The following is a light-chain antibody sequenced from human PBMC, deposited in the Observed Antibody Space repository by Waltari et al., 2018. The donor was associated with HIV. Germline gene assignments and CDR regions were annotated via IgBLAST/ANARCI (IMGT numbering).Light chain of an antibody. V-gene: IGLV2-8*01. CDR2: GVS. J-gene: IGLJ3*02. CDR3: SSYAGRNNMV. CDR1: NNDIGSYNY. Sequence: QSALSQPPSASGSPGQSITISCTGSNNDIGSYNYVSWYQQYPGKPPKLIIYGVSKRPSGGPERFSGSKSGDTASLTVSGLQTDDEADYYCSSYAGRNNMVFGGGTKLTVL.